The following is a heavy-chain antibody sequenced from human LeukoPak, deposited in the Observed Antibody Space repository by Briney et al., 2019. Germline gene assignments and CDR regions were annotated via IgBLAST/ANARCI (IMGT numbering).Heavy chain of an antibody. Sequence: KSSETLSLTCTVSGGSISSYYWSWIRQPPGKGLEWIGCIYSSGSTSYKPSLKSRITISVDTSKNQFSLNLSSVTAADTAVYYCVRGKAAAGAIWFDPWGQGTLVTVSS. J-gene: IGHJ5*02. V-gene: IGHV4-59*01. CDR1: GGSISSYY. CDR3: VRGKAAAGAIWFDP. CDR2: IYSSGST. D-gene: IGHD6-13*01.